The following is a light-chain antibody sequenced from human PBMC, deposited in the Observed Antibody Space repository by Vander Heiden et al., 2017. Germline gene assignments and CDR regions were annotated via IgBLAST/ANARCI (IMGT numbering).Light chain of an antibody. V-gene: IGKV3-11*01. CDR3: QQRKYWPPLS. CDR2: DAS. CDR1: QNVDIY. J-gene: IGKJ4*01. Sequence: EVVLTQSPATLSLSPGERATLSCRASQNVDIYLAWYQQKPCQSPRLLIYDASNRATGIPARFSGSGSGTDFTLTISSLEPEDFAVYYCQQRKYWPPLSFGGGTKVDIK.